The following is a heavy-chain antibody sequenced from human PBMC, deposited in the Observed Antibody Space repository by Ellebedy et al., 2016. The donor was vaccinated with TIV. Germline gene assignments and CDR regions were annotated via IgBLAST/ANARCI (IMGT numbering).Heavy chain of an antibody. CDR1: GYTFSNYG. J-gene: IGHJ4*02. Sequence: AASVKVSCKASGYTFSNYGISWVRQAPGQGLEWMGWISTYNGQTNYAQKFQGRVTMTTDTSSSTAYMELRGLRSDDTAVYFCARDFHCSSTNCYERPSLYYFDYWGQGTLVTVSS. V-gene: IGHV1-18*01. CDR2: ISTYNGQT. D-gene: IGHD2-2*01. CDR3: ARDFHCSSTNCYERPSLYYFDY.